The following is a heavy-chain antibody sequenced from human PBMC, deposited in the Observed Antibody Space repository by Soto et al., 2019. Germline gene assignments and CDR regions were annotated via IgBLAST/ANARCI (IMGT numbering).Heavy chain of an antibody. CDR2: IKHGGSS. J-gene: IGHJ3*02. CDR3: ARGGSSDWQVALDI. Sequence: QVQQQPWGAGLLKPSETLSLNCTVYAGSFSHYYWNWIRQSPGKGLEWIGKIKHGGSSSYNPSLRSRVSISVDMSKTQFYLTLSSVTAADTAVYYCARGGSSDWQVALDIWGQGTMVPVSS. V-gene: IGHV4-34*01. CDR1: AGSFSHYY. D-gene: IGHD6-19*01.